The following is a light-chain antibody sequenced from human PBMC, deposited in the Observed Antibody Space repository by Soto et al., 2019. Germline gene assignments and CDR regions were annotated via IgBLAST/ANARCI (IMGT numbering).Light chain of an antibody. V-gene: IGLV1-47*02. CDR1: NSNSGSNY. Sequence: QSVLTQPPSASGTPGQRVTISCSGSNSNSGSNYVYWYQQFPGTAPKLLIYSNIQRPSGVPARFSGSKSGTSASLAITGLRADDEAVYYCQSSDNSLPGLVIFGGGTKLTVL. CDR3: QSSDNSLPGLVI. J-gene: IGLJ2*01. CDR2: SNI.